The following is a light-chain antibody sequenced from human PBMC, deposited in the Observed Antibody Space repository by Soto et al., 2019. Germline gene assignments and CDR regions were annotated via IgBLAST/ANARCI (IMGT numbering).Light chain of an antibody. CDR3: AAWDDSLNVVV. V-gene: IGLV1-44*01. Sequence: QTVVTQPPSASGTPGQTIAISCSGGSSNIGSHTVNWYQQLPGTAPRLLIYSNTQRPSGVPDRFSGSKSGTSASLAISGLQSEYEGDDYCAAWDDSLNVVVFGGGTKVTVL. CDR2: SNT. J-gene: IGLJ2*01. CDR1: SSNIGSHT.